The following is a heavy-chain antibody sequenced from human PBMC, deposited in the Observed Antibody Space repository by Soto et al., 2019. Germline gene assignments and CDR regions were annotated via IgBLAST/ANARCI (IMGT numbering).Heavy chain of an antibody. CDR1: GASISRDH. D-gene: IGHD3-16*01. CDR3: ATYTAGGGGRGY. V-gene: IGHV4-59*08. Sequence: QVQLQESGPGLVKPSETLSLTCTVSGASISRDHWNWIRQPPGKGREWIGEYSGTSNYNPSLGSRVTISVDTSNNQFPLKLSSVTAADAAVYYCATYTAGGGGRGYWGQGTLVTVSS. J-gene: IGHJ4*02. CDR2: YSGTS.